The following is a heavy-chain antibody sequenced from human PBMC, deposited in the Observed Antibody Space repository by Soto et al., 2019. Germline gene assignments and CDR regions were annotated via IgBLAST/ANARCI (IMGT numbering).Heavy chain of an antibody. CDR3: ARIGPGDYVSAENYYYYGMDV. D-gene: IGHD4-17*01. CDR2: IDPSDSYT. Sequence: GESLKISCKGSGYSFTSYWISWVRQMPGKGLEWMGRIDPSDSYTNYSPSFQGHVTISADKSISTAYLQWSSLRASDTAMYYCARIGPGDYVSAENYYYYGMDVSGQGTTVTVSS. J-gene: IGHJ6*02. V-gene: IGHV5-10-1*01. CDR1: GYSFTSYW.